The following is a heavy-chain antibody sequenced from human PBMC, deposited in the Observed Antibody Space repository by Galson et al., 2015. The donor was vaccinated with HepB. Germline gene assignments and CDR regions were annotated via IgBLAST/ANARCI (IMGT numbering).Heavy chain of an antibody. D-gene: IGHD2-2*01. CDR2: ISSSGYI. CDR3: AREGPGAMD. Sequence: SLRLSCAASGFTFSSYSVNWVRQAPGKGLEWVSCISSSGYIYYADSMKGRLIISRDNAKNSVFLQMNSLRVEDTAMYYCAREGPGAMDWGQGTLVTVSS. J-gene: IGHJ4*02. CDR1: GFTFSSYS. V-gene: IGHV3-21*01.